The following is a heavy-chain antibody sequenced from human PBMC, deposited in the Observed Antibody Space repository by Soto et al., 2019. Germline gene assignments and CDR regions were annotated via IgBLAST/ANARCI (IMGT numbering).Heavy chain of an antibody. V-gene: IGHV1-3*01. D-gene: IGHD3-3*01. CDR3: ARDEILITIFGPGGFGY. CDR2: INAGNGNT. Sequence: QVQLVQSGAEVKKPGASVKVSCKASGYTFTSYAMHWVRQAPGQRLEWMGWINAGNGNTKYSQKFQGRVTITRDTSTRPAYMEMRSLRSEDTAVYYRARDEILITIFGPGGFGYWGQGTLVTVSS. CDR1: GYTFTSYA. J-gene: IGHJ4*02.